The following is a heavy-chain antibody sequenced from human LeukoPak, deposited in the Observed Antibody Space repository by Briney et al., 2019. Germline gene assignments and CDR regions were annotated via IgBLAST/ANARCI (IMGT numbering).Heavy chain of an antibody. Sequence: PGGSLRLSCAASGFTFSSYGMHWVRQAPGKGLEWVAAISYDGSNKYYADSVKGRFTISRDNAKNTLYLQMNSLRAEDTAVYYCARGAWTAYYFDYWGQGTLVTVSS. J-gene: IGHJ4*02. D-gene: IGHD3/OR15-3a*01. V-gene: IGHV3-30*03. CDR1: GFTFSSYG. CDR3: ARGAWTAYYFDY. CDR2: ISYDGSNK.